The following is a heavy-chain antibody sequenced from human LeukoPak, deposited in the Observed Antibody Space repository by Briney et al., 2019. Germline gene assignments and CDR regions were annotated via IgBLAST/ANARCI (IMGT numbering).Heavy chain of an antibody. V-gene: IGHV3-23*01. CDR3: ARDRRLLWFGELNPLKSNWFDP. CDR2: ISDTGNT. CDR1: GFTLSSYA. Sequence: GGSLRLSCAASGFTLSSYAMSWVRQAPGKGLEWVSAISDTGNTYHADSVKGRFTISRDSSKNTLYLQMNSLRAEDTAVYYCARDRRLLWFGELNPLKSNWFDPWGQGTLVTVSS. J-gene: IGHJ5*02. D-gene: IGHD3-10*01.